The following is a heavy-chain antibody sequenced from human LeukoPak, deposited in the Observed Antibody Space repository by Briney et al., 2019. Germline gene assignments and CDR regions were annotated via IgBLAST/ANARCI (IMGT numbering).Heavy chain of an antibody. CDR3: ARAHNTYDFWSGYVSIDAFDI. D-gene: IGHD3-3*01. CDR2: IYHSGST. Sequence: SETLSLTCAVSGGSISSGGYSWSWIRQPPGKGLEWIGYIYHSGSTYYNPSLKSRVTISVDRSKNQFSLKLSSVTAANTAVYYCARAHNTYDFWSGYVSIDAFDIWGHGTMVTVSS. J-gene: IGHJ3*02. V-gene: IGHV4-30-2*01. CDR1: GGSISSGGYS.